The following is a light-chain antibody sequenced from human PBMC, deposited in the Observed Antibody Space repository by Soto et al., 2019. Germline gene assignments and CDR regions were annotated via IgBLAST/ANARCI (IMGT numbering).Light chain of an antibody. CDR1: QSVSSSY. CDR2: GAS. CDR3: QQYGSSPMYT. V-gene: IGKV3-20*01. Sequence: EIVLTQSPGTLSLSPGERATLSCRASQSVSSSYLAWYQQKPGQAPRLLIYGASSRATGNRDRFSGSGSGTDLTLTISRLETEDLAVYYCQQYGSSPMYTFGQGTKLEIK. J-gene: IGKJ2*01.